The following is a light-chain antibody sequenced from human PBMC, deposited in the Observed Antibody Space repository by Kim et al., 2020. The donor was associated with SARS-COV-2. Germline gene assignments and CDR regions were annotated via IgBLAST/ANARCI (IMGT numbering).Light chain of an antibody. V-gene: IGKV1-33*01. CDR2: DAS. J-gene: IGKJ5*01. CDR1: QDISNY. CDR3: QQYDNLPIT. Sequence: DIQMTQSPSSLSASVGDRVTITCQASQDISNYLNWYQQKPGKAPKFLIYDASNLETGVPSRFSGSGSGTDFTFTISSLQPEDIATYYCQQYDNLPITFGQGTRLEI.